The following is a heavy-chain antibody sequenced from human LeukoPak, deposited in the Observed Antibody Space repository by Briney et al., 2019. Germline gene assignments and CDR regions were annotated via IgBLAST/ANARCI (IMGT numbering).Heavy chain of an antibody. Sequence: KPGESLKISCKGSGYSFTSYWIGWVRQMPGKGLEWMGIIYPGDSDTRYSPSFQGQVTISADKSISTAYLQWSSLKASDTAMYYCARVDREAAYPYYFDYWGQGTLVTVSS. V-gene: IGHV5-51*01. CDR1: GYSFTSYW. J-gene: IGHJ4*02. CDR2: IYPGDSDT. D-gene: IGHD6-13*01. CDR3: ARVDREAAYPYYFDY.